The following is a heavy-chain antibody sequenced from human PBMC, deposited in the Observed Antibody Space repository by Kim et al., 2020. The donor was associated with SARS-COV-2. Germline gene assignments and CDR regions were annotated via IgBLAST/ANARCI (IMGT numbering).Heavy chain of an antibody. CDR3: AKVIGEPSH. D-gene: IGHD1-26*01. Sequence: GGSLRLSCAASGFTFSSAAMSWVRQAPGKGLEWVSSISVSGDSTYYADSVKGRFTISRDNSKNMLYLQMDSLRDEDTALYYCAKVIGEPSHWGQGTLVTVSS. CDR1: GFTFSSAA. J-gene: IGHJ4*02. V-gene: IGHV3-23*01. CDR2: ISVSGDST.